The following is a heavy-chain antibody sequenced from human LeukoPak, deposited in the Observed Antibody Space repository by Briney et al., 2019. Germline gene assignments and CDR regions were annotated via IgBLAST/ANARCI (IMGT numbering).Heavy chain of an antibody. D-gene: IGHD5-24*01. CDR1: GFTFSSYT. CDR3: AKDLEMATITDWFDP. J-gene: IGHJ5*02. Sequence: GGSLRLSCAASGFTFSSYTMNWVRQAPGKGLEWVSSISGSSTYIYYADSVKGRFTISRDSSKNTLYLQMNSLRAEDTAVYYCAKDLEMATITDWFDPWGQGTLVTVSS. CDR2: ISGSSTYI. V-gene: IGHV3-21*01.